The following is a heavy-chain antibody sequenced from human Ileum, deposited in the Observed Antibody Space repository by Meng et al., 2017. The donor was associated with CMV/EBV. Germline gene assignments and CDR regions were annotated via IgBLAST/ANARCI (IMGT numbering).Heavy chain of an antibody. CDR2: IKAKADGGTT. Sequence: GEVVESGGGLIKPGGSLRLSCAASGFTFTDAWMSWVRQAPGKGLEWVGRIKAKADGGTTEYPAPVKGRFTISRDDSKNTLFLQMNSLKTEDTAVYYCTTGRAHWGQGTLVTVSS. CDR3: TTGRAH. J-gene: IGHJ4*02. CDR1: GFTFTDAW. V-gene: IGHV3-15*01.